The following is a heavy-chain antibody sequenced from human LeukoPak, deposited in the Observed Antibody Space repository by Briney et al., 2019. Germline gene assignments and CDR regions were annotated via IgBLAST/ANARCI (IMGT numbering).Heavy chain of an antibody. D-gene: IGHD6-19*01. V-gene: IGHV3-23*01. CDR3: AKTTAGYSSGRYPGWPVDN. CDR1: GFTFSSYA. J-gene: IGHJ4*02. Sequence: GGSLRLSCGASGFTFSSYAVSWVRQAPGKGLEWVSGISGSGGGTYYADSVQGRFTISRDNSKNTVYLQVNSLSTEDTAVYYCAKTTAGYSSGRYPGWPVDNWGQGTLVTVSS. CDR2: ISGSGGGT.